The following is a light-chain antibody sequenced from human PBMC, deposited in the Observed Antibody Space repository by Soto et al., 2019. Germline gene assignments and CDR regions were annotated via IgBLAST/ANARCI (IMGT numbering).Light chain of an antibody. V-gene: IGKV1-39*01. CDR1: QSVVTY. CDR2: GAS. Sequence: DIQMTQSPSSLSASVGDTVTVTCRASQSVVTYLNWYQQKPGKAPELLIYGASSLQSGVPSRFSGSGSRSDFTLTIKGLQPEDFATYYCQQSYRSPYTFGQGTKVYIK. J-gene: IGKJ2*01. CDR3: QQSYRSPYT.